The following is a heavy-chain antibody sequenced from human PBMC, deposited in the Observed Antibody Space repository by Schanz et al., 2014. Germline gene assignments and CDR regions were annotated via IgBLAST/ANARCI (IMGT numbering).Heavy chain of an antibody. Sequence: DVQLLESGGGLVQPGGSLRLSCAASGFTFNSYAMTWVRQAPGKGLEWVSSISHSGGSIYYADSVKGRFTISRDNSENTLYLQMNSLSADDTAVFCCAKGMGYCSGGTCYDYYYYGLDVWGQGTTVTVSS. D-gene: IGHD2-15*01. CDR1: GFTFNSYA. CDR2: ISHSGGSI. V-gene: IGHV3-23*01. CDR3: AKGMGYCSGGTCYDYYYYGLDV. J-gene: IGHJ6*02.